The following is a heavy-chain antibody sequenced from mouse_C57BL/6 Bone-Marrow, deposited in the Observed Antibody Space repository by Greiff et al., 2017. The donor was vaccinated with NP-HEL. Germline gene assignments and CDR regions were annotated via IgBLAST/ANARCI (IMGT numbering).Heavy chain of an antibody. Sequence: EVQLQQSGAELVRPGASVKLSCTVSGFNIKDDYMHWVKQRPEQGLEWIGWIDPENGDTEYASKFQGKATITAGTSSNTAYLHLSSLTSEDTAVYYCTTGGSSPYAMDYWGQGTSVTVSS. CDR2: IDPENGDT. CDR1: GFNIKDDY. V-gene: IGHV14-4*01. J-gene: IGHJ4*01. CDR3: TTGGSSPYAMDY. D-gene: IGHD1-1*01.